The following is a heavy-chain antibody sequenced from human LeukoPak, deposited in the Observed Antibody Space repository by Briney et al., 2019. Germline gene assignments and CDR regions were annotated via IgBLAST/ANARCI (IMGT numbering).Heavy chain of an antibody. J-gene: IGHJ4*02. V-gene: IGHV3-7*04. Sequence: GGSLRLSCVASGFPFSSYWMTWVRQAPGKGLEWVANIKQDGSKKSYVDSVKGRFTFSRDNAKNSLYLQMNSLRAEDTAIYYCTRVGYIDEGIDYWGQGTLVTVSS. CDR3: TRVGYIDEGIDY. D-gene: IGHD5-24*01. CDR2: IKQDGSKK. CDR1: GFPFSSYW.